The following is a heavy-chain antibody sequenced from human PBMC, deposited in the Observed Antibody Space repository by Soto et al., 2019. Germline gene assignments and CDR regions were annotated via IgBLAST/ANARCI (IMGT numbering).Heavy chain of an antibody. CDR1: GFTFISYA. D-gene: IGHD2-8*01. J-gene: IGHJ4*01. CDR2: ISGSGGST. CDR3: AKDRSLTVYAPIDY. Sequence: GGSLRLSCAASGFTFISYAMSWVRQAPGKGLKWVSAISGSGGSTYYSDSVKGRFTISRDNSTNTLSLQMNSLRAEDTAVYYCAKDRSLTVYAPIDYWGHGTLVTVSS. V-gene: IGHV3-23*01.